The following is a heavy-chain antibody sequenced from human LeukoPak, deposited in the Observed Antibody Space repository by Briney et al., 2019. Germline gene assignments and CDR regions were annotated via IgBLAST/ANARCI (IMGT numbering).Heavy chain of an antibody. V-gene: IGHV4-38-2*02. J-gene: IGHJ4*02. CDR2: ICHSGST. Sequence: PSETLSLTRFVSGYSTSSDYCWGWNRQPPGRGLEWIGSICHSGSTYYKPSLKSRVTISADTAKNQFSLKVTSVTAADTAAYYCARERSSVVDHGIDYWGQGFLVTVSS. D-gene: IGHD2-21*01. CDR3: ARERSSVVDHGIDY. CDR1: GYSTSSDYC.